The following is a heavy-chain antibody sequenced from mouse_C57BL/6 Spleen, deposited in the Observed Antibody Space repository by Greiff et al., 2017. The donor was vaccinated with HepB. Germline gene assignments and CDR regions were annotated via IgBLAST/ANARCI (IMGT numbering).Heavy chain of an antibody. D-gene: IGHD1-1*01. Sequence: EVKLVESGGGLVQPKGSLKLSCAASGFGFNTYAMNWVRQAPGKGLEWVARIRSKSNNYATYYADSVKDRFTISRDDSESMLYLQMNNLKTEDTAMYYCVRQITTVVATDYAMDYWGQGTSVTVSS. CDR2: IRSKSNNYAT. V-gene: IGHV10-1*01. J-gene: IGHJ4*01. CDR3: VRQITTVVATDYAMDY. CDR1: GFGFNTYA.